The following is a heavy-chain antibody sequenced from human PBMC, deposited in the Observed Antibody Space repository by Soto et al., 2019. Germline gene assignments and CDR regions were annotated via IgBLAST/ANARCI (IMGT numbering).Heavy chain of an antibody. D-gene: IGHD6-6*01. CDR1: GGTFSYSA. Sequence: QVQLVQSGTEVKKPGSSVKVSCKASGGTFSYSAISWVRQAPGQGLEWMGGIIPVSGVPNYAQKFQGRVTITADEYTTTAYLQLSSLRPEDAAVYYCATPSVAARPKGGYYSADVWGQGTTVTVSS. CDR2: IIPVSGVP. J-gene: IGHJ6*02. V-gene: IGHV1-69*01. CDR3: ATPSVAARPKGGYYSADV.